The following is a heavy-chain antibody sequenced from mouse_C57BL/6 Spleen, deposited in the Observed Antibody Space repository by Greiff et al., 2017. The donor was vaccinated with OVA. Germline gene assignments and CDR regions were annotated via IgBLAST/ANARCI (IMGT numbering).Heavy chain of an antibody. CDR3: ARGGYYGSSWWYFDV. CDR2: IHPNSGST. CDR1: GYTFTSYW. V-gene: IGHV1-64*01. J-gene: IGHJ1*03. Sequence: VQLQQPGAELVKPGASVKLSCKASGYTFTSYWMHWVKQRPGQGLEWIGMIHPNSGSTNYNEKFKSKATLTVDKSSSTAYMQRSSLTSEDSAVYYCARGGYYGSSWWYFDVWGTGTTVTVSS. D-gene: IGHD1-1*01.